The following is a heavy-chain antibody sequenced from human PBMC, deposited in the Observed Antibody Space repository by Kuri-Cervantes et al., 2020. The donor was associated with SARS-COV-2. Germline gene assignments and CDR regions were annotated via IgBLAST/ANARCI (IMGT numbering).Heavy chain of an antibody. CDR1: GYRFSNYW. D-gene: IGHD6-6*01. V-gene: IGHV5-10-1*01. Sequence: TVSCKGSGYRFSNYWINWVRQMPGKGLEWMGRMDLSDSYTNYSPSFQGHVTISVDKSISTAYLQWSSLKASDTAIYYCAGTYSSSSPAYWGQGTLVTVSS. J-gene: IGHJ4*02. CDR3: AGTYSSSSPAY. CDR2: MDLSDSYT.